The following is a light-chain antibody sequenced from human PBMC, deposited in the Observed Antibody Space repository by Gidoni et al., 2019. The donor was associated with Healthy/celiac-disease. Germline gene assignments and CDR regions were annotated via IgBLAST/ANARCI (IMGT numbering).Light chain of an antibody. V-gene: IGKV3-20*01. CDR2: GAS. Sequence: EMVLTQFPGTLSLSPGERATLSCRASQSVSSCYLAWYQKKPGQAPRLLVYGASSRATSIPDRFSGSGSGTDFTLTISRLKPEDFAVYYCQQSSFGPGTKVDIK. CDR1: QSVSSCY. CDR3: QQSS. J-gene: IGKJ3*01.